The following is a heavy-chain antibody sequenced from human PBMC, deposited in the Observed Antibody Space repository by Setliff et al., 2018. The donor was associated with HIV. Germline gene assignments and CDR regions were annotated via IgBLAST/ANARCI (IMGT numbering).Heavy chain of an antibody. J-gene: IGHJ6*03. CDR2: ISYSGST. Sequence: PSETLSLTCTVSGDSISRGGYYWSWIRQHPGGGLDWIGYISYSGSTFHNPSLKSRVTISLDTSYNQFSLKVKSVTAADTAVYYCATGRLYYYMDVWGKGTTVTVSS. D-gene: IGHD1-1*01. CDR1: GDSISRGGYY. V-gene: IGHV4-31*03. CDR3: ATGRLYYYMDV.